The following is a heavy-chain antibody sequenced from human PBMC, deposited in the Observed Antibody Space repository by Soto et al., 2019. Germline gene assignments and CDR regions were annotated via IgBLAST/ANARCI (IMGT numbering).Heavy chain of an antibody. J-gene: IGHJ4*02. Sequence: EVQLVESGGGPVRPGGSLKLSCAASGFNFITYSLSWVRQAPGKGLEWVASISSSAVYIDYADSVKGRFTISRDNANNSLNLQMNSLRVEDTATYHCVRDGLDYYDTERLYFDKWGQGTLVTVSS. D-gene: IGHD3-22*01. CDR1: GFNFITYS. V-gene: IGHV3-21*01. CDR3: VRDGLDYYDTERLYFDK. CDR2: ISSSAVYI.